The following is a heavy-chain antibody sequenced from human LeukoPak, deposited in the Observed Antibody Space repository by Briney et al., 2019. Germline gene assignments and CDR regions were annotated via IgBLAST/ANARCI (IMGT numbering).Heavy chain of an antibody. Sequence: SETLSLTCTVSGGSISSSSYYWGWIRQPPGKGLEWIGSIYYSGSTYYNPSLKSRVTISVDTSKNQFSLKLSSVTAADTAVYYCATLLGSSWPQIDYWGQGTLVTVSS. CDR1: GGSISSSSYY. CDR2: IYYSGST. V-gene: IGHV4-39*07. CDR3: ATLLGSSWPQIDY. D-gene: IGHD6-13*01. J-gene: IGHJ4*02.